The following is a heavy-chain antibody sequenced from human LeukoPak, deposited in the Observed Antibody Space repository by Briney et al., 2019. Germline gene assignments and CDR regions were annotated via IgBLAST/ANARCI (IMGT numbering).Heavy chain of an antibody. V-gene: IGHV1-69*13. CDR2: IIPIFGTA. CDR3: ARVDIVVVPAAKEAYYYYMDV. J-gene: IGHJ6*03. Sequence: SVKVSCKASGGTFSSYAISWVRQAPGQGLEWMGGIIPIFGTANYAQKFQGRVTITADESTSTAYMELRSLRSDDTAVYYCARVDIVVVPAAKEAYYYYMDVWGKGTTVTISS. D-gene: IGHD2-2*03. CDR1: GGTFSSYA.